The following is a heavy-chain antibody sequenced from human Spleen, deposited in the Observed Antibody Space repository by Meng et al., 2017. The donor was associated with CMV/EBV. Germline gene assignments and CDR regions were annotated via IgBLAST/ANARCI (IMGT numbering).Heavy chain of an antibody. V-gene: IGHV4-59*10. CDR3: ARGGYSSGWWGLLDY. Sequence: LLHGGGGALLTSSETLSLTCSVYVGCFSGYSWSWIRQPAGKGLEWIGRISTSGNTNYNPSLKSRVTISVDTSKNQFSLKLSSVTAADTAVYYCARGGYSSGWWGLLDYWGQGTLVTVSS. D-gene: IGHD6-19*01. CDR2: ISTSGNT. J-gene: IGHJ4*02. CDR1: VGCFSGYS.